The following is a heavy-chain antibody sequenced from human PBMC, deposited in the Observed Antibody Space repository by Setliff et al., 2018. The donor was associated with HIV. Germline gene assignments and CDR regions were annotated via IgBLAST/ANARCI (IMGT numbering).Heavy chain of an antibody. CDR3: ATRPRDDFWSGFDY. V-gene: IGHV1-24*01. D-gene: IGHD3-3*01. CDR1: GYTLTKLS. J-gene: IGHJ4*02. CDR2: FDPEDGET. Sequence: ASVKVSCKVSGYTLTKLSIHWVRQGPGKGLEWMGGFDPEDGETIYAQKFQGRVTMTEDTSIDTAYMRMSSLRSEDTAVYYCATRPRDDFWSGFDYWGQGTLVTVSS.